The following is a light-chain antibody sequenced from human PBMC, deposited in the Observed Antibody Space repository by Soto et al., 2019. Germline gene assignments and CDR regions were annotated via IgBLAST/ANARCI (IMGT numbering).Light chain of an antibody. CDR1: LSVTGNY. Sequence: EIVLTQSPGTLSLSPGEGATLSCRASLSVTGNYLAWYQQKPGQAPRLLIHGASNRATGIPARFSGSGSGTDFTLTISSLEPEDFAVYYCQQRSNWPPEITFGQGTRLEI. CDR3: QQRSNWPPEIT. J-gene: IGKJ5*01. CDR2: GAS. V-gene: IGKV3-11*01.